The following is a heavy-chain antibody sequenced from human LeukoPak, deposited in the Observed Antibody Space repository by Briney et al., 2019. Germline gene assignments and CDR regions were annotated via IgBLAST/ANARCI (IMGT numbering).Heavy chain of an antibody. J-gene: IGHJ6*03. CDR1: GGSISSSSYY. CDR3: ARRGGSTYYYYYYMDV. Sequence: PSETLSLTCTVSGGSISSSSYYWGWIRQPPGKGLEWIGGIYYSGSTYYNPSLKSRVTISVDTSKNQFSLKLSSVTAADTAVYYCARRGGSTYYYYYYMDVWGKGTTVTISS. V-gene: IGHV4-39*01. CDR2: IYYSGST. D-gene: IGHD1-26*01.